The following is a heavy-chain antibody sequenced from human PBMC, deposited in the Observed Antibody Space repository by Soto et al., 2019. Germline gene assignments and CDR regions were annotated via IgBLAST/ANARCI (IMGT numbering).Heavy chain of an antibody. CDR3: AREPLYDYVWGSYPGAFDI. CDR1: GFTFSSYW. CDR2: IKQDGSEK. J-gene: IGHJ3*02. V-gene: IGHV3-7*03. D-gene: IGHD3-16*02. Sequence: EVQLVESGGGLVQPGGSLRLSCAASGFTFSSYWMSWVRQAPGKGLEWVANIKQDGSEKYYVDSVKGRFTISRDNAKNSLYLQMNSLRAEDTAVYYCAREPLYDYVWGSYPGAFDIWGQGTMVTVSS.